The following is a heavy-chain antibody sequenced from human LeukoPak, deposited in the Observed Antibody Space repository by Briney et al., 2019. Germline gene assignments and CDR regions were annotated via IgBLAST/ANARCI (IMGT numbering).Heavy chain of an antibody. V-gene: IGHV3-20*04. J-gene: IGHJ4*02. CDR3: ARASWIFVKSSFDY. Sequence: GGSLRLSCAASGFTFDDYGMSWVRQAPGKGLEWVSGINWNGGSTGYADSVKGRFTISRDNAKNSLYLQMNSLRAEDTALYYCARASWIFVKSSFDYWGQGTLVTVSS. CDR1: GFTFDDYG. CDR2: INWNGGST. D-gene: IGHD2-2*03.